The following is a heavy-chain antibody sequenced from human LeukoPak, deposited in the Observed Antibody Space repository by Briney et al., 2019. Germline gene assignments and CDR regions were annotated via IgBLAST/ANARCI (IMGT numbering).Heavy chain of an antibody. V-gene: IGHV3-21*01. D-gene: IGHD6-13*01. CDR2: ISSSSNYI. CDR3: AREGPVQQQLSYYGMDV. J-gene: IGHJ6*02. Sequence: PGGSLRLSCAASGFTFSFYSMNWVRQAPGKGLEWISSISSSSNYIYYADSVKGRFTISRDNAKNSLYLQMNSLRAEDTAVCYCAREGPVQQQLSYYGMDVWGQGTTVTVSS. CDR1: GFTFSFYS.